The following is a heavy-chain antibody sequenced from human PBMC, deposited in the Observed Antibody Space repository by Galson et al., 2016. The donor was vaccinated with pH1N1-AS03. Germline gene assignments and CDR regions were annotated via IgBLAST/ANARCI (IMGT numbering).Heavy chain of an antibody. CDR2: SHPGGDT. Sequence: SLRLSYAATRFTVSSGYHMSWVRQAPGKGLAWVSVSHPGGDTYNADSVKGRFTISRNNFEQMVYLQMNSLRPEDTAVYDCAGDEGFANGINVWGQGTTVTVSS. CDR1: RFTVSSGY. V-gene: IGHV3-53*04. J-gene: IGHJ6*02. D-gene: IGHD3-3*01. CDR3: AGDEGFANGINV.